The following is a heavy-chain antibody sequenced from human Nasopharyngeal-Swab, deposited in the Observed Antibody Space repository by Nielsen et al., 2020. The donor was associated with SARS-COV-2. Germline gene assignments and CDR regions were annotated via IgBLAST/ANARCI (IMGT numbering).Heavy chain of an antibody. CDR2: ISSSKTI. Sequence: GESLKISCAASEFTFNTYDMNWVRQAPGKGLEWLSYISSSKTIYYADSVKGRFTISRDNAKNSLYLQMNTLRDEDTAVYYCARFRYYSSDYWGQGTLVTVSS. J-gene: IGHJ4*02. CDR3: ARFRYYSSDY. D-gene: IGHD1-26*01. V-gene: IGHV3-48*02. CDR1: EFTFNTYD.